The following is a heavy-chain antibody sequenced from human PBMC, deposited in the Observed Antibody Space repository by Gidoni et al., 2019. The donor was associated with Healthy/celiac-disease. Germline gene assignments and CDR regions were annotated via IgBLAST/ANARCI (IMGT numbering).Heavy chain of an antibody. D-gene: IGHD4-17*01. CDR2: IWYDGSNK. V-gene: IGHV3-33*01. CDR1: GFPFNGSG. Sequence: QVQLVESGVGVVQPGRSRRLSGAASGFPFNGSGLHWVRQAPGKGLVWVAVIWYDGSNKYYADPVKGRFTISRDNSKNTLYLQMNSLRAEDTAVYYCAREDLTTVVTPSYGMDVWGQGTTVTVSS. J-gene: IGHJ6*02. CDR3: AREDLTTVVTPSYGMDV.